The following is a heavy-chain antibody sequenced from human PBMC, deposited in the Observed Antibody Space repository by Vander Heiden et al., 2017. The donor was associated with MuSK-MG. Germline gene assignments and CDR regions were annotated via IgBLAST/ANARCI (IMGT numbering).Heavy chain of an antibody. CDR2: IYWDDDK. Sequence: QITLKESGPTLVKPTQTPTLTCTFSGFSLSTSGVGVGWIRQPPGKALEWLALIYWDDDKRYSPSLKSRLTITKDTSKNQVVLTMTNMDPVDTATYYCAHILVLQNAFDIWGQGTMVTVSS. J-gene: IGHJ3*02. V-gene: IGHV2-5*02. CDR3: AHILVLQNAFDI. CDR1: GFSLSTSGVG.